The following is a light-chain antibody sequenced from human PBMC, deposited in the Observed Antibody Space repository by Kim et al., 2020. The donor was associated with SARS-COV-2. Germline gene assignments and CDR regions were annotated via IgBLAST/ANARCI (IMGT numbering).Light chain of an antibody. CDR1: SGSIVSSY. J-gene: IGLJ3*02. CDR3: QSYDNTNWV. CDR2: EDH. V-gene: IGLV6-57*03. Sequence: LTQPHSVSESPGKTVTISCTRSSGSIVSSYVQWFQQRPASAPTTVIYEDHHRPSGVPDRFSGSTDRSSNSASLTISGLEFEDEADYYCQSYDNTNWVLGGGTQLTVL.